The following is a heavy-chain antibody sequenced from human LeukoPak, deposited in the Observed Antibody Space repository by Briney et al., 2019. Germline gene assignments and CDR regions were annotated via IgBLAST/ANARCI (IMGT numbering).Heavy chain of an antibody. CDR3: ASSPASYYDFWSGYSKGPFDP. CDR1: GGSISSGGYS. Sequence: PSQTLSLTCAVSGGSISSGGYSRSWIRQPPGKGLEWIGYIYHSGSTYYNPSLKSRVTISVDRSKNQFSLKLSSVTAGDTAVYYCASSPASYYDFWSGYSKGPFDPWGQGTLVTVSS. J-gene: IGHJ5*02. D-gene: IGHD3-3*01. CDR2: IYHSGST. V-gene: IGHV4-30-2*01.